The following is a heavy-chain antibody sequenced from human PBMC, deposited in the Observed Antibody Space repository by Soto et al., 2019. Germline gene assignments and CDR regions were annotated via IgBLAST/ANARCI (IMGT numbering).Heavy chain of an antibody. CDR2: IIPIFGTA. J-gene: IGHJ6*02. Sequence: QVQLVQSGAEVKKPGSSVKVSCKASGGTFSSYAFSWVRQAPGQGLEWMGGIIPIFGTANYAQKFQGRVTITADESTSTAYMELSSLRSEDTAVYYCARGGGFCISTSCYPNYYYGMDVWGQGTTVTVSS. CDR1: GGTFSSYA. V-gene: IGHV1-69*12. CDR3: ARGGGFCISTSCYPNYYYGMDV. D-gene: IGHD2-2*01.